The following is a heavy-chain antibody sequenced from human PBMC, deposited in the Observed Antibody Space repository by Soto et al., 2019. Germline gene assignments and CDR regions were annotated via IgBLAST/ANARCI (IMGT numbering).Heavy chain of an antibody. CDR1: GYTFXXYG. Sequence: VSCXASGYTFXXYGISWVRQAPGQGLEWMGWISAYNGNTNYAQKLQGRVTMTTDTSTSTAYMELRSLRSDDTAVYFCARVYPDGSKAARVVYYYYGMDVWGQGTTVTVSS. CDR2: ISAYNGNT. J-gene: IGHJ6*02. CDR3: ARVYPDGSKAARVVYYYYGMDV. D-gene: IGHD6-6*01. V-gene: IGHV1-18*01.